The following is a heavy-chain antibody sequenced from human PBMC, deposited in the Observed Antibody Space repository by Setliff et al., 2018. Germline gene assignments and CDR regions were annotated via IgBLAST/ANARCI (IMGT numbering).Heavy chain of an antibody. CDR2: ISGDSEYI. Sequence: PGGSLRLSCAASGFTFSTYSMSWVRQAPGKGLEWVSAISGDSEYIYYRDSVKGRFTISRDDSKSIAYLHMNSLKADDTAVYFCSRENWGEDYWGQGTLVTVSS. CDR3: SRENWGEDY. D-gene: IGHD7-27*01. J-gene: IGHJ4*02. CDR1: GFTFSTYS. V-gene: IGHV3-23*02.